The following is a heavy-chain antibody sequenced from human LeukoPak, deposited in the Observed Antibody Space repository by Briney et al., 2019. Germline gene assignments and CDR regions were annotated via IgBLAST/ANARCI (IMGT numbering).Heavy chain of an antibody. CDR1: GFIFSTYG. J-gene: IGHJ5*02. CDR3: VRGGDAYASDWFDA. Sequence: GGSLRLSCAASGFIFSTYGMHWVRQAPGKEPQWVAGIRGSSIAYADSVKGRFIISRDNAKSSLYLQLNSLRDEDMAVYYCVRGGDAYASDWFDAWGQGTLVTVSS. V-gene: IGHV3-48*02. D-gene: IGHD3-10*01. CDR2: IRGSSI.